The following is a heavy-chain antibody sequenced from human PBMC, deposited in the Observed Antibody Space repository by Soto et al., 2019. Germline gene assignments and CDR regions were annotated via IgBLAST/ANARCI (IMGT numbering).Heavy chain of an antibody. CDR1: GYTLTELS. J-gene: IGHJ4*02. CDR2: FDPEDGET. Sequence: ASVKVSCKVSGYTLTELSMHWVRQAPGKGLEWMGGFDPEDGETIYAQKFQGRVTMTEDTSTDTAYMELSSLRSEDTAVYYCATASRNYGSGSYDYWGQGTLVTVSS. V-gene: IGHV1-24*01. D-gene: IGHD3-10*01. CDR3: ATASRNYGSGSYDY.